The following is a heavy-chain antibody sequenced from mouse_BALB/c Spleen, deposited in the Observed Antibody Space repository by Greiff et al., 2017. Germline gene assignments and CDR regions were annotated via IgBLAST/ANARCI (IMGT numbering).Heavy chain of an antibody. D-gene: IGHD1-1*01. J-gene: IGHJ4*01. CDR2: ISYSGST. Sequence: EVQLVESGPGLVKPSQSLSLTCTVTGYSITSDYAWNWILQFPGNKLEWMGYISYSGSTSYNPSLKSRISITRDTSKNQFFLQLNSVTTEDTATYYCAREENYSSSYAMDYWGQGTSVTVSS. CDR1: GYSITSDYA. CDR3: AREENYSSSYAMDY. V-gene: IGHV3-2*02.